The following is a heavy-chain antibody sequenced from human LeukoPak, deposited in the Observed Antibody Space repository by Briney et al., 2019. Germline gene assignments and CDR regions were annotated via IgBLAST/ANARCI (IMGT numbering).Heavy chain of an antibody. J-gene: IGHJ4*02. D-gene: IGHD2-21*01. CDR1: GFTFSSYW. CDR3: AKARIIGVGWAQFDS. CDR2: FDGNAHGT. Sequence: GGSLRLSCTASGFTFSSYWMTWVRQPPGKGLEWVASFDGNAHGTYFADSVKGRCTISSDNSKNTVYLQMNSLRADDTAIYYCAKARIIGVGWAQFDSWGQGSLVTVSS. V-gene: IGHV3-23*01.